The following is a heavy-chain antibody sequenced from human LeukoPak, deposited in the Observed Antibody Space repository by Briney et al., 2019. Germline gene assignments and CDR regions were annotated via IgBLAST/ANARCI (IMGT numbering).Heavy chain of an antibody. J-gene: IGHJ5*01. CDR1: GFTFSSYW. CDR2: VVQDGSDK. D-gene: IGHD4-11*01. V-gene: IGHV3-7*01. Sequence: GGSLRLSCAASGFTFSSYWMSWVRQAPGKGLEWVANVVQDGSDKYYVDSVKGRFTISRDNAKNSLYLQMNSLRAEDTAVYYCARSNYYARDSWGQGTLVTVSS. CDR3: ARSNYYARDS.